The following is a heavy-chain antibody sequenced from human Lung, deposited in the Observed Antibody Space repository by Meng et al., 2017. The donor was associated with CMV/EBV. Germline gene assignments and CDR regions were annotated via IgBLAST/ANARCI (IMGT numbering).Heavy chain of an antibody. CDR2: IYYSGST. Sequence: LXCTVSGGSISSYYWSWIRQPPGKGLEWIGYIYYSGSTNYNPSLKSRVTISVDTSKNQFSLKLSSVTAADTAVYYCARNLPAAPHYYYYGMDVWGQGTXVTVAS. CDR3: ARNLPAAPHYYYYGMDV. D-gene: IGHD2-2*01. CDR1: GGSISSYY. V-gene: IGHV4-59*01. J-gene: IGHJ6*02.